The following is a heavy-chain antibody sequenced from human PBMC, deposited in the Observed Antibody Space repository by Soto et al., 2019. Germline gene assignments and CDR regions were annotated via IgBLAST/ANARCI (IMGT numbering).Heavy chain of an antibody. V-gene: IGHV3-11*05. D-gene: IGHD3-9*01. J-gene: IGHJ6*02. CDR2: ISSSSSYT. Sequence: QVQLVESVGGLVKPGGSLRLSCAASGFTFSDYYMSWIRQAPGKGLEWVSYISSSSSYTNYADSVKGRFTISRDNAKNSLYLQMNSLRAEDTAVYYCARGVTGSFDWLTNYYYYGMDVWGQGTTVTVSS. CDR1: GFTFSDYY. CDR3: ARGVTGSFDWLTNYYYYGMDV.